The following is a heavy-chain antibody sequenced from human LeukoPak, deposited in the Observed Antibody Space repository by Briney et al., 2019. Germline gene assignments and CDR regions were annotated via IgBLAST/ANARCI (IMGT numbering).Heavy chain of an antibody. CDR3: ARARSGWYGTDY. D-gene: IGHD6-19*01. CDR2: IIPIFGTA. Sequence: ASVKVSCKASGGTFSSYAISWLRQAPGQGLEWMGGIIPIFGTANYAQKFQGRVTITADESTSTAYMELSSLRSEDTAVYYCARARSGWYGTDYWGQGTLVTVSS. J-gene: IGHJ4*02. V-gene: IGHV1-69*13. CDR1: GGTFSSYA.